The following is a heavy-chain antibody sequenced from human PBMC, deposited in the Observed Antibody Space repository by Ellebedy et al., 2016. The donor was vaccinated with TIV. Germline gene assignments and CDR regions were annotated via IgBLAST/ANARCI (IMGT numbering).Heavy chain of an antibody. CDR2: INSDGSST. D-gene: IGHD6-6*01. V-gene: IGHV3-74*01. J-gene: IGHJ4*02. Sequence: GESLKISCAASGFTFSSYWMHWVRQAPGKGLVWVSRINSDGSSTSYADSVKGRFTISRDNAKNTLCLQMNSLRAEDTAVYYCASGSSIAAPSGGWGQGTLVTVSS. CDR3: ASGSSIAAPSGG. CDR1: GFTFSSYW.